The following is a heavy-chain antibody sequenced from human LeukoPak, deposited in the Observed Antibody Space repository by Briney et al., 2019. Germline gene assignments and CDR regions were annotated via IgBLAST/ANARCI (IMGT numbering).Heavy chain of an antibody. CDR2: ISSNGGST. V-gene: IGHV3-64*01. CDR3: ARDNYYDSKGGTNWFDP. D-gene: IGHD3-22*01. J-gene: IGHJ5*02. CDR1: GFTFSSYA. Sequence: PGGSLRLSCAASGFTFSSYAMHWVRQAPGKGLEYVSAISSNGGSTYYANSVKGRFTISRDNSKNTLYLQMGSLRAEDMAVYYCARDNYYDSKGGTNWFDPWGQGTLVTVSS.